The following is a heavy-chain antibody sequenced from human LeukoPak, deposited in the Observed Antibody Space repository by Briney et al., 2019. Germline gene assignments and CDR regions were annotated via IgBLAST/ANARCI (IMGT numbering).Heavy chain of an antibody. CDR3: AREIFPDSSGWNDAFDI. CDR2: IYYSGST. Sequence: PSETLSLTCTVSGGSISSYYWSWIRQPPGKGLEWIGYIYYSGSTNYNPSLKSRVTISVDTSKNQFSLKLSSVTAADTAVYYCAREIFPDSSGWNDAFDIWGQGTMVTVSS. V-gene: IGHV4-59*01. CDR1: GGSISSYY. J-gene: IGHJ3*02. D-gene: IGHD3-22*01.